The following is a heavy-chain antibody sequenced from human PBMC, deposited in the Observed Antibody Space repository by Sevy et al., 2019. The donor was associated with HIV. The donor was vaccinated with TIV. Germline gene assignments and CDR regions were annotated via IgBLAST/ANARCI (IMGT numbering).Heavy chain of an antibody. V-gene: IGHV3-9*01. CDR3: AKDKGSGWYYFDY. CDR1: GFTFDDYA. CDR2: ISWNSGSI. D-gene: IGHD6-19*01. Sequence: GGSLRLSCAASGFTFDDYAMHWVRQAPGKGLEWVSGISWNSGSIGYADSVKGRFTISRDNAKNSLYLQMNSLRAKDTALYYCAKDKGSGWYYFDYWGQGTLVTVSS. J-gene: IGHJ4*02.